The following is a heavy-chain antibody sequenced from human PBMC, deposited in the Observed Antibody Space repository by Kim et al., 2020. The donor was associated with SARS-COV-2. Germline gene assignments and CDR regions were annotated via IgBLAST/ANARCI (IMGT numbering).Heavy chain of an antibody. V-gene: IGHV1-3*01. D-gene: IGHD3-22*01. Sequence: ASVKVSCKASGYTFTSYAMHWVRQAPGQRLEWMGWINAGNGNTKYSQKFQGRVTIPRDTSASTAYMELSSLRSEDTAVYYCAREINYYYDSSGYNDYWGQGTLITVSS. J-gene: IGHJ4*02. CDR3: AREINYYYDSSGYNDY. CDR2: INAGNGNT. CDR1: GYTFTSYA.